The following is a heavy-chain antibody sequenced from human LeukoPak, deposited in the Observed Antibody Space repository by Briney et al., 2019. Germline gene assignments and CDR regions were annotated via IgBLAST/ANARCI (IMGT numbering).Heavy chain of an antibody. CDR3: ARARRNPRYYFDY. J-gene: IGHJ4*02. CDR2: ISYDGSNK. CDR1: GFTFSSYA. V-gene: IGHV3-30*04. Sequence: AGGSLRLSCAASGFTFSSYAMHWVRQAPGKGLEWVAVISYDGSNKYYADSVKGRFTISRDNSKNTRYLQMNSLRAEDTAVYYCARARRNPRYYFDYWGQGTLVTVSS.